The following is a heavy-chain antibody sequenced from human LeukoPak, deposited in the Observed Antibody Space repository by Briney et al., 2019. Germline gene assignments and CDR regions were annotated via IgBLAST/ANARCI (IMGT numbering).Heavy chain of an antibody. D-gene: IGHD1-1*01. CDR2: IYTSGST. V-gene: IGHV4-61*02. CDR3: ARAGYKWNDDAGLFDY. J-gene: IGHJ4*02. Sequence: SQTLSLTCTVSGGSISSGSYYWSWIRQPAGKGLEWIGRIYTSGSTNYNPSLKSRVTISVDTSKNQFSLKLSSVTAADTAVYYCARAGYKWNDDAGLFDYWGQGTLVTVSS. CDR1: GGSISSGSYY.